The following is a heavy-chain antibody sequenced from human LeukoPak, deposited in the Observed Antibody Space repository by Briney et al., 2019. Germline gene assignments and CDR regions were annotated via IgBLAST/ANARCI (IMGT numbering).Heavy chain of an antibody. CDR2: INHSGST. D-gene: IGHD2-2*01. CDR1: GGSFSGYY. J-gene: IGHJ5*02. CDR3: ARGLDTDRVVPAANAFDP. Sequence: SETLSLTCAVYGGSFSGYYWSWIRQPPGKGLEWIGEINHSGSTNYNPSLKSQVTISVDTSKNQFSLKLSSVTAADTAVYYCARGLDTDRVVPAANAFDPWGQGTLVTVSS. V-gene: IGHV4-34*01.